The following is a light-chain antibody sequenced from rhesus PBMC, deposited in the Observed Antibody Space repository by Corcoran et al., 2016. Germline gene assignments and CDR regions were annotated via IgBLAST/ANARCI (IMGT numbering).Light chain of an antibody. CDR1: QGITNV. Sequence: DIQMTQSPSSLSASVGDRVTITCRASQGITNVLAWYQQKPGETPKLLSYEASSLKSGIPSRFIGSGSVTDFTLTISSLQSGDFATYYCQHYYRTPFTFGPGPKLDIK. J-gene: IGKJ3*01. V-gene: IGKV1-33*02. CDR3: QHYYRTPFT. CDR2: EAS.